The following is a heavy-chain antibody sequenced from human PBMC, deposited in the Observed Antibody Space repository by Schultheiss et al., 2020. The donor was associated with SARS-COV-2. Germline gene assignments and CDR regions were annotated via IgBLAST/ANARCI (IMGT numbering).Heavy chain of an antibody. Sequence: ASVKVSCKASGYTFTSYGISWVRQAPGQGLEWMGWINPNSGGTNYAQKFQGRVTMTRDTSISTAYMELSRLRSDDTAVYYCARDRRNDYGDYVSSPVDYWGQGTLVTVSS. D-gene: IGHD4-17*01. V-gene: IGHV1-2*02. CDR1: GYTFTSYG. CDR3: ARDRRNDYGDYVSSPVDY. CDR2: INPNSGGT. J-gene: IGHJ4*02.